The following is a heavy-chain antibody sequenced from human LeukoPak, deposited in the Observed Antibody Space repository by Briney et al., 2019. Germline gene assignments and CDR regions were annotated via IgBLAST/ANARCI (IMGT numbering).Heavy chain of an antibody. CDR3: VKPTIEMATITSSSFDY. Sequence: GGSLRLSCSASGFTLSSYAMHWVRQAPGKGLEYVSAISSNGGSTYYADSVKGRFTISRDNSKNTLYLQMSSLRAEDTAVYYCVKPTIEMATITSSSFDYWGQGTLVTVSS. CDR2: ISSNGGST. CDR1: GFTLSSYA. J-gene: IGHJ4*02. D-gene: IGHD5-24*01. V-gene: IGHV3-64D*06.